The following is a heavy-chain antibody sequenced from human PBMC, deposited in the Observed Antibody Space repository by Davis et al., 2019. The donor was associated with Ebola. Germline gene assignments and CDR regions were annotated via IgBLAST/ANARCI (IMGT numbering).Heavy chain of an antibody. J-gene: IGHJ4*02. CDR3: ARAEAAAGTSARYYFDY. Sequence: GGSLRLSCAASGFTFSSYAMHWVRQAPGKGLEWVAVISYDGSNKYYADSVKGRFTISRDNSKNTLYLQMNSLRAEDTAVYYCARAEAAAGTSARYYFDYWGQGTLVTVSS. CDR1: GFTFSSYA. CDR2: ISYDGSNK. D-gene: IGHD6-13*01. V-gene: IGHV3-30-3*01.